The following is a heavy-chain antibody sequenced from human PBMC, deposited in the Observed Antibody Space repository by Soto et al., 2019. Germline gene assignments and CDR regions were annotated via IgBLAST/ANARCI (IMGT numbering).Heavy chain of an antibody. J-gene: IGHJ4*02. CDR1: GGTFSSYA. V-gene: IGHV1-69*13. CDR3: ARQDVIHRVTFD. Sequence: SVKVSCKASGGTFSSYAISWVRQAPGQGLEWMGGIIPIFGTANYAQKFQGRVTITADESTSTAYMELSSLRSEDTAVYYCARQDVIHRVTFDWGQGTLVTFSS. D-gene: IGHD2-21*02. CDR2: IIPIFGTA.